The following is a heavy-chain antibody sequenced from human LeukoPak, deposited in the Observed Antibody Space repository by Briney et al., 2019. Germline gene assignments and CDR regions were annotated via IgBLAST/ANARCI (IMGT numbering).Heavy chain of an antibody. V-gene: IGHV4-34*01. CDR2: INHSGST. Sequence: SETLSLTCAVYGGSFSGYYWSWIRQPPGKGLEWIGEINHSGSTNYNPSLKSRVTISVDTSKNQFSLKLSSVTAADTAVYYCARGRRGSGWYDYYYYYGMDVWGRGTTVTVSS. CDR1: GGSFSGYY. CDR3: ARGRRGSGWYDYYYYYGMDV. J-gene: IGHJ6*02. D-gene: IGHD6-19*01.